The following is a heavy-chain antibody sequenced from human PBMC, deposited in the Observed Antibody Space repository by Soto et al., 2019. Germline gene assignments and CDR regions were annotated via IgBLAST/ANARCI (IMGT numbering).Heavy chain of an antibody. J-gene: IGHJ4*02. CDR3: AKAVAAAGTPVLDY. CDR1: GFTFDDYA. V-gene: IGHV3-9*01. Sequence: GGSLRLSCAASGFTFDDYAMHWVRQAPGKGLEWVSGISWNSGSIGYADSVKGRFTISRDNAKNSLYLQMNSLRAEDTALYYCAKAVAAAGTPVLDYWGQGTLVTVSS. CDR2: ISWNSGSI. D-gene: IGHD6-13*01.